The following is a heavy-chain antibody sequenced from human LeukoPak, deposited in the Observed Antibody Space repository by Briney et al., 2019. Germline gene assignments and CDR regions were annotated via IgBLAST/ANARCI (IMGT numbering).Heavy chain of an antibody. V-gene: IGHV3-7*01. J-gene: IGHJ4*02. CDR2: IKEDESEK. CDR3: AKDGSSFEY. D-gene: IGHD3-10*01. Sequence: GGSLRLSCAASGFNFGKNWMSWVRQAPGKGLEWVANIKEDESEKYYADSVKGRFTIARDNAKNSVYLNMSSLRAEGTAVYYCAKDGSSFEYWGQGILVTVSP. CDR1: GFNFGKNW.